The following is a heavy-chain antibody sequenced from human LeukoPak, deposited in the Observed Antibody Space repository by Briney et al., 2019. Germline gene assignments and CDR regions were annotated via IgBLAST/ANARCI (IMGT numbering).Heavy chain of an antibody. Sequence: PGGSLRLSCAAPGFTFSSYGMHWVRQAPGKGLKWVAVISYDGSNKYYADSVKGRFTISRDNSENTLYLHINSLRAEDTAVYYCVKDNPLDYWGQGTLVIVSS. D-gene: IGHD1-14*01. CDR2: ISYDGSNK. V-gene: IGHV3-30*18. CDR3: VKDNPLDY. J-gene: IGHJ4*02. CDR1: GFTFSSYG.